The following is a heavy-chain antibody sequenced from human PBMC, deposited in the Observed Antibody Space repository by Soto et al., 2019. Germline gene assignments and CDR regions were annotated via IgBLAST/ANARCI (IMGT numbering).Heavy chain of an antibody. CDR2: ISYDGSNK. Sequence: PXGCLRLSCAASGFTVSSYAMHWVRQAPGKGLEWVAVISYDGSNKYYADSVKGRFTTSRDNSKNTLYLQMNSLRAEDTAVYYCARDPHGIVATHPDYWGQGTLVTVSS. J-gene: IGHJ4*02. D-gene: IGHD5-12*01. CDR1: GFTVSSYA. CDR3: ARDPHGIVATHPDY. V-gene: IGHV3-30-3*01.